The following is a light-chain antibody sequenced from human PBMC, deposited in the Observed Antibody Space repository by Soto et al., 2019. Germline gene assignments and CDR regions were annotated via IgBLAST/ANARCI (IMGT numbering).Light chain of an antibody. J-gene: IGKJ4*01. CDR2: KAS. Sequence: DIQMTQSPCTLSASVGDRVTITCRASQSISSWLAWYQQKPGKAPKLLIYKASSLESGVPSRFSGSGSGTEFTLTISSLQPDDFATYYCQQHNSYSLTFGGGTKVEIK. V-gene: IGKV1-5*03. CDR3: QQHNSYSLT. CDR1: QSISSW.